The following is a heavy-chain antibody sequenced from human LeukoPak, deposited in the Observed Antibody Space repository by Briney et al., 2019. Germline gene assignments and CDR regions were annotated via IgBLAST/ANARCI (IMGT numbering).Heavy chain of an antibody. Sequence: SQTLSLTCAISGDSVSSNSAAWNSIRQSPSRGLEWLGRTYYRSKWYNDYAVSVKSRISINPDTSKNQFSLQLNSVTPEDTAVYYCARDEYGDYYGMDVWGQGTTVTVSS. CDR1: GDSVSSNSAA. V-gene: IGHV6-1*01. CDR2: TYYRSKWYN. D-gene: IGHD4-17*01. J-gene: IGHJ6*02. CDR3: ARDEYGDYYGMDV.